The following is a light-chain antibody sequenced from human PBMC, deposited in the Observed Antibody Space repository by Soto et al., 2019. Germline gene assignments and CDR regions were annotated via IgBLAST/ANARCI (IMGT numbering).Light chain of an antibody. CDR1: SSDVGGYNY. CDR3: SSYTSSSTYV. CDR2: EVS. Sequence: QSALTQPRSVSGSPGQSVTISCTGTSSDVGGYNYVSWYQQYSGKAPKVMIYEVSNRPSGVSNRFSGSKSGITASLTISGLQAEDEADYYCSSYTSSSTYVFGTGTKLTVL. V-gene: IGLV2-14*01. J-gene: IGLJ1*01.